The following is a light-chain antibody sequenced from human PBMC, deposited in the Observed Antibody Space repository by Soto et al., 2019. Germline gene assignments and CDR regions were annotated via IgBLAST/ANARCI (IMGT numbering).Light chain of an antibody. V-gene: IGKV1-39*01. CDR2: AAS. J-gene: IGKJ2*01. CDR3: QQSYSTPYT. Sequence: DIQMTQSPSSLSASVGDRVTITCRASQSISSYLNWYQQKPGKAPKLLIYAASSLQSGVPSRFSGSGSGTDLTLTISSLQPEDFATYYCQQSYSTPYTFGQG. CDR1: QSISSY.